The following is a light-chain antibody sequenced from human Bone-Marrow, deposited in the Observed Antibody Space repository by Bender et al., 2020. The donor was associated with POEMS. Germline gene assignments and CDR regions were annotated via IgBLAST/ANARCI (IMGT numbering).Light chain of an antibody. CDR3: SSYAGSLAV. J-gene: IGLJ2*01. V-gene: IGLV2-8*01. CDR1: SSDIGGHNY. Sequence: QSALAQPPSASGSPGQSVTISCTGTSSDIGGHNYVSWYQQFPGQAPRLIILGVSERPSGVPDRFSGSKSGNTASLTISGLQAEDEADYYCSSYAGSLAVFGGGTKLTVL. CDR2: GVS.